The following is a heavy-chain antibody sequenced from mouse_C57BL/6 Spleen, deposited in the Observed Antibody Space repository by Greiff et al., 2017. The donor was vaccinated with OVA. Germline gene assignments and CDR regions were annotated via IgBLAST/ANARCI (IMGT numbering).Heavy chain of an antibody. Sequence: VMLVESGPGLVQPSQSLSITCTVSGFSLTSYGVHWVRQSPGKGLEWLGVIWSGGSTDYNAAFISRLSISKDNSKSQVFFKMNSLQADDTAIYYCASRIYNAMDYWGQGTSVTVSS. V-gene: IGHV2-2*01. J-gene: IGHJ4*01. CDR2: IWSGGST. CDR3: ASRIYNAMDY. D-gene: IGHD2-12*01. CDR1: GFSLTSYG.